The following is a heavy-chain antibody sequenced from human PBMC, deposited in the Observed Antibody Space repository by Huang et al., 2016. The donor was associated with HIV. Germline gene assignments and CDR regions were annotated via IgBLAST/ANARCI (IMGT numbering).Heavy chain of an antibody. CDR1: GFTFNKFD. CDR3: AKDGRGSGTYYDYFEY. CDR2: RSYDGSSK. Sequence: QVQLVESGGGVVQPGRSLRLSCAAFGFTFNKFDMHWVRQAAGKGLEVVAIRSYDGSSKYQADSVKGRFTISRDNSKNTVYLQMNSLRVEDTAVYYCAKDGRGSGTYYDYFEYWGQGTLVTVSS. V-gene: IGHV3-30*18. J-gene: IGHJ4*02. D-gene: IGHD1-26*01.